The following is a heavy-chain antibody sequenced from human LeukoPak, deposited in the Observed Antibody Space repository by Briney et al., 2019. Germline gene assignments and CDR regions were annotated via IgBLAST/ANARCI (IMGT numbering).Heavy chain of an antibody. J-gene: IGHJ4*02. D-gene: IGHD7-27*01. CDR2: IYWDDDK. Sequence: SGPTLVKPTQTVTLTCTFSGVSLSTSGVGVCWIRQPPGKALEWLALIYWDDDKRYSPSLKSRLTITKDTSKNQVVLTMTNMDPVDTATYYCAHRPGDVAYDYWGQGTLVTVSS. CDR3: AHRPGDVAYDY. CDR1: GVSLSTSGVG. V-gene: IGHV2-5*02.